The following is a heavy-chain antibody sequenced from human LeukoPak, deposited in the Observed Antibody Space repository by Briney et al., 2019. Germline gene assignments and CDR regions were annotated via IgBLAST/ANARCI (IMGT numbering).Heavy chain of an antibody. V-gene: IGHV4-30-2*01. CDR3: AIEAGSGYYY. J-gene: IGHJ4*02. CDR1: GGSISSGGYS. CDR2: IYHSGST. Sequence: SQTLSLTCAVSGGSISSGGYSWGWIRQPPGKGLEWIGYIYHSGSTYYNPSLKSRVTISVDRSKNQFSLKLSSVTAADTAVYYCAIEAGSGYYYWGQGTLVTVSS. D-gene: IGHD3-22*01.